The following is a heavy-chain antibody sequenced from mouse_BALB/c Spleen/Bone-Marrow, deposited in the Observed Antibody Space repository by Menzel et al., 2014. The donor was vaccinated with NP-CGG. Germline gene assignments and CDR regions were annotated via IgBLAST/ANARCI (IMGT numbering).Heavy chain of an antibody. Sequence: QVQLKESGPELVRPGVSVKISCKGSGYTFTDYAMHWVKQSHAKSLEWIGVISTYSGNINYNQKFKGKATMTVDKSSSTAYMELARLTSEDSAIYYCARSGYGYDWFAYWGQGTLVTVSA. D-gene: IGHD2-2*01. CDR2: ISTYSGNI. J-gene: IGHJ3*01. CDR1: GYTFTDYA. V-gene: IGHV1-67*01. CDR3: ARSGYGYDWFAY.